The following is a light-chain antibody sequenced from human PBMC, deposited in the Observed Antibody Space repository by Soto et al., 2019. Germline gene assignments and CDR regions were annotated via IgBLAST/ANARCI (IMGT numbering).Light chain of an antibody. Sequence: QSVLTQPPSASGSPGQSVTISCTGTSSDVGGYNYVSWYQQHPGKAPKLMIYEVSKRPSGVPDRFSGSKSGNTASLTVSGLQAVDEADYSSSSDAVSNHFVFGTATKVTVL. CDR1: SSDVGGYNY. CDR3: SSDAVSNHFV. V-gene: IGLV2-8*01. J-gene: IGLJ1*01. CDR2: EVS.